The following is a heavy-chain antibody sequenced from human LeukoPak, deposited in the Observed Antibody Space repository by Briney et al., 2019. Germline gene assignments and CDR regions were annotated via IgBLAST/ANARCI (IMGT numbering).Heavy chain of an antibody. CDR3: ASRTTVVTGAFDI. CDR2: IYPGDSDT. V-gene: IGHV5-51*01. D-gene: IGHD4-23*01. J-gene: IGHJ3*02. CDR1: GYSFTIYW. Sequence: GESLKISCKGSGYSFTIYWIGWVRQMPGKGLEWMGIIYPGDSDTRYSPSFQGQVTISADKSISTAYLQWSSLKASDTAMYYCASRTTVVTGAFDIWGQGTMVTVSS.